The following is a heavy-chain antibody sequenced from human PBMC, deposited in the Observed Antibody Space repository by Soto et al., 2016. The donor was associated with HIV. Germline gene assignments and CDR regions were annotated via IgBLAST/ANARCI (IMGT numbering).Heavy chain of an antibody. CDR2: ISGSGGST. J-gene: IGHJ4*02. Sequence: EVQLLESGGGLVQPGGSLRLSCAASGFTFSSYAMSWVRQAPGKGLEWVSAISGSGGSTYYADSVKGRFTISRDNSKNTLYLQMNSLRAEDTAVYYCAKDGSRTPIQLWLNFDYWGQGTLVTVSS. CDR3: AKDGSRTPIQLWLNFDY. V-gene: IGHV3-23*01. D-gene: IGHD5-18*01. CDR1: GFTFSSYA.